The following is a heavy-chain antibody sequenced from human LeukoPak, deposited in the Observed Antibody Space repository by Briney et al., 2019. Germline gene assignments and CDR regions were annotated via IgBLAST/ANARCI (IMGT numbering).Heavy chain of an antibody. Sequence: PSGTLSLTCTVSGGSISSYYWSWIRQPPGKGLEWIGYIYYSGSTNYNPSLKSRVTISVDTSKNQFSLKLSSVTAADTAVYYCARHLHTAGHLYYFDYWGQGTLVTVSS. CDR2: IYYSGST. V-gene: IGHV4-59*08. CDR1: GGSISSYY. D-gene: IGHD5-18*01. CDR3: ARHLHTAGHLYYFDY. J-gene: IGHJ4*02.